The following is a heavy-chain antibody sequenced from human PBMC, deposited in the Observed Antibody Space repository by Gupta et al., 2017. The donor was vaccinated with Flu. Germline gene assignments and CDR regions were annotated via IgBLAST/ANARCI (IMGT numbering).Heavy chain of an antibody. J-gene: IGHJ5*02. V-gene: IGHV4-39*02. Sequence: GKGLEWIGSIYYSGPTYYNPSLNSRVTISLDTSKNQFSLELHSVTAADTAVYYCARERRAWPNWFDPWGQGTLVSVSS. CDR2: IYYSGPT. CDR3: ARERRAWPNWFDP.